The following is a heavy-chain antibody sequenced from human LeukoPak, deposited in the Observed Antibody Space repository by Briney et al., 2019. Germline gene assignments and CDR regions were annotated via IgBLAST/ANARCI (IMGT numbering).Heavy chain of an antibody. CDR2: LYYSGST. Sequence: SETLSLTCTVSGGSISSYYWTWIRQPPGKGLEWIGSLYYSGSTNYNPSLKSRVTISVDTSKNQFSLKLSSVTAADTAVYYCARRHVEYSSSSDPYYFDYWGQGTLVTVSS. V-gene: IGHV4-59*01. CDR1: GGSISSYY. J-gene: IGHJ4*02. D-gene: IGHD6-6*01. CDR3: ARRHVEYSSSSDPYYFDY.